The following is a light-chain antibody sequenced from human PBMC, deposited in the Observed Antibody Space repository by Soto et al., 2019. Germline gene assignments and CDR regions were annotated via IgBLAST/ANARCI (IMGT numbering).Light chain of an antibody. CDR2: DVS. Sequence: QSVLAQPASVSGSPGQSVTISCPGTSSDVGGYNYVSWYQQHPGKAPKVMIYDVSNRPSGVSNRFSGSKSGNTASLTISGLQAEDEADYYCSSYTSSNTLYVFGTGTKVTVL. CDR1: SSDVGGYNY. CDR3: SSYTSSNTLYV. J-gene: IGLJ1*01. V-gene: IGLV2-14*01.